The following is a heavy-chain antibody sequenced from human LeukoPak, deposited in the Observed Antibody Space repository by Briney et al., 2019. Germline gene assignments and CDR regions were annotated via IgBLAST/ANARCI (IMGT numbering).Heavy chain of an antibody. Sequence: GGSLRLSCAASGFTFSSYAMHWVRQAPGKGLEWVAVISYDGSNKYYADSVKGRFTISRDNSKNTLYLQMNSLRAEDTAVYYCARDAAVQQLGYYYYYMDVWGKGITVTVSS. D-gene: IGHD6-13*01. CDR3: ARDAAVQQLGYYYYYMDV. CDR2: ISYDGSNK. CDR1: GFTFSSYA. V-gene: IGHV3-30*04. J-gene: IGHJ6*03.